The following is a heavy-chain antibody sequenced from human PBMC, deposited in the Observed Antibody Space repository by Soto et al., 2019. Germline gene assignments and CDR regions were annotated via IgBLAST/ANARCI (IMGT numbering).Heavy chain of an antibody. V-gene: IGHV3-23*01. Sequence: GGSLRLSCAASGFTFSSYAMSWVRQAPGKGLEWVSGISGSGGSTYYADSVTGRFTISRDNSKNTLYLQMNTLRAEDTALYYCATLVVVVTLFSRRFIGVDYWGHGPLVSVS. CDR3: ATLVVVVTLFSRRFIGVDY. CDR2: ISGSGGST. J-gene: IGHJ4*01. CDR1: GFTFSSYA. D-gene: IGHD2-15*01.